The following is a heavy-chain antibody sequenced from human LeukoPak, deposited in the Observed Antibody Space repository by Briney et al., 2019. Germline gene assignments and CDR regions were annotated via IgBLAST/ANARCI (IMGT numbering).Heavy chain of an antibody. CDR3: ATLYEIHSDY. J-gene: IGHJ4*02. CDR2: ISGSDT. V-gene: IGHV3-23*01. D-gene: IGHD2/OR15-2a*01. Sequence: PGGSLRLSRSASGITLSKSTLSWVRLAPGKGLEWVSGISGSDTFYADFVKGRFTISRDNSKNTAYMQLNSLSVADTAIYYCATLYEIHSDYWGQGTLVTVSS. CDR1: GITLSKST.